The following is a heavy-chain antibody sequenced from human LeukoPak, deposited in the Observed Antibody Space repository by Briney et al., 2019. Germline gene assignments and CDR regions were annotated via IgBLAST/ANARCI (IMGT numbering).Heavy chain of an antibody. D-gene: IGHD5-12*01. CDR3: ARASGYRGSRRWFDP. CDR1: GFTVSSNY. Sequence: PGGSLRLSCAASGFTVSSNYMSWVRQAPGQGLEWVSFIYSAGNTYYADFVKGRFTISRHTSKNTLYLQMNSLRAEDTAVYYCARASGYRGSRRWFDPWGQGTLVTVSS. CDR2: IYSAGNT. V-gene: IGHV3-53*04. J-gene: IGHJ5*02.